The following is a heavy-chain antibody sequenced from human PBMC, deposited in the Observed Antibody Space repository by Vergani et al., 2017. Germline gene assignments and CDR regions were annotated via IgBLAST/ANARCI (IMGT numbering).Heavy chain of an antibody. CDR2: ISSSSSYI. CDR3: ARDWETYYYDSSGPF. Sequence: VQLVESGGGVVQPGRSLRLSCAASGFTFSSYSMNWVRQAPGKGLEWVSSISSSSSYIYYADSVKGRFTISRDNAKNSLYLQMNSLRAEDTAVYYCARDWETYYYDSSGPFWGQGTLVTVSS. V-gene: IGHV3-21*01. CDR1: GFTFSSYS. J-gene: IGHJ4*02. D-gene: IGHD3-22*01.